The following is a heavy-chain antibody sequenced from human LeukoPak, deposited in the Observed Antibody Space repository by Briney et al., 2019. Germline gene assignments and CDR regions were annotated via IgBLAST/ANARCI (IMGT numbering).Heavy chain of an antibody. Sequence: PGGSLRLSCAASGFTFSSYAMTWVRQAPGKGLEWVSSISGSSGNTNYADSVKGRFTISRDNSKNTLYLHMNSLRAEDTAVYYCAKPHWNYQADWFDPWGQGTLVTVSS. J-gene: IGHJ5*02. CDR2: ISGSSGNT. D-gene: IGHD1-7*01. CDR3: AKPHWNYQADWFDP. V-gene: IGHV3-23*01. CDR1: GFTFSSYA.